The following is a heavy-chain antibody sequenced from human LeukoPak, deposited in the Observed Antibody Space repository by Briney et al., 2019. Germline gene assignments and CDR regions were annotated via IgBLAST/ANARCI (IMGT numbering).Heavy chain of an antibody. CDR2: IWKDGNTK. Sequence: QPGRSLRLSCAASGFSFSTYGMHWVRQAPGKGLEWVAVIWKDGNTKFYADSVKGRFTISRDNSKNTLYLQMNSLRAEDTAVYFCAGDYFGTLCDYWGQGTLVTVSS. CDR1: GFSFSTYG. CDR3: AGDYFGTLCDY. D-gene: IGHD1-14*01. V-gene: IGHV3-33*01. J-gene: IGHJ4*02.